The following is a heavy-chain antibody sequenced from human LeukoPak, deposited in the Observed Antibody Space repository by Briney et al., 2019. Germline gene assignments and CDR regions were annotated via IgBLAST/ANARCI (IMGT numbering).Heavy chain of an antibody. CDR3: ARGYYDSSGEGGSGGVDY. CDR1: GFTLSSYW. V-gene: IGHV3-74*01. Sequence: GGSLRLSCAASGFTLSSYWMHWVRQAPGKGLVWVSRINSDGSSTSYADSVKGRFTISRDNAKNTLYLQMNSLRAEDTAVYYCARGYYDSSGEGGSGGVDYWGQGTLVTVSS. D-gene: IGHD3-22*01. J-gene: IGHJ4*02. CDR2: INSDGSST.